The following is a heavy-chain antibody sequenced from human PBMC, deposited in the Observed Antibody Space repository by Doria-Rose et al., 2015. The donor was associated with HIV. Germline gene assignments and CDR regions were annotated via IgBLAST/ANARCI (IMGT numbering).Heavy chain of an antibody. Sequence: QITLKESGPVLVKPTETLTLTCTVSGVSLSSPGMGVSWIRQPPGKALEWLANIFSDDARSYKTSLKSRLTISRGTSKSKVALTMTDMDPVDTATYYCARIKSSRWYHKSSFDFWGQGTLVIVSA. CDR1: GVSLSSPGMG. J-gene: IGHJ4*02. D-gene: IGHD6-13*01. CDR2: IFSDDAR. V-gene: IGHV2-26*01. CDR3: ARIKSSRWYHKSSFDF.